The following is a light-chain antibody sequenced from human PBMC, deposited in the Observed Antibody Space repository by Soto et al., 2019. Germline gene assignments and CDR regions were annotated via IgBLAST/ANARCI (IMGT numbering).Light chain of an antibody. CDR2: KAS. Sequence: DIQMTQSPSTLSASVGDRVTITCRASQSISSWLAWYQQKPGKAPKLLIYKASSLESGVPSRFSGSGSGTEFTLTISSLQPDDFATYSCQQYNSYSPITFGGGTKVEIK. J-gene: IGKJ4*01. CDR1: QSISSW. V-gene: IGKV1-5*03. CDR3: QQYNSYSPIT.